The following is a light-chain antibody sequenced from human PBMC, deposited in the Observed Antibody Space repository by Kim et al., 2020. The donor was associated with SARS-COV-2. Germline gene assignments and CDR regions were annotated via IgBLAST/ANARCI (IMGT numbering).Light chain of an antibody. Sequence: SSELTQDPAVSVALGQTVRITCQGDSLRSYHASWYQQKPGQAPVLVIYGKNNRPSGIPDRFSGSSSGNTASLTITGAQAEDEADYYCNSRDSSGNHLGVVFGGGTQLTVL. J-gene: IGLJ2*01. CDR1: SLRSYH. V-gene: IGLV3-19*01. CDR3: NSRDSSGNHLGVV. CDR2: GKN.